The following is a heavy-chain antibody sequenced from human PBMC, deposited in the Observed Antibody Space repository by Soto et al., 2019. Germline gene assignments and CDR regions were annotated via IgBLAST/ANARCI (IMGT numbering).Heavy chain of an antibody. CDR3: AKELGDPQSIYHYGMDV. D-gene: IGHD1-26*01. Sequence: QVQLVESGGGVVQPGRSLRLSCAASGFTFSSYDMHWVRQAPGKGLEWVAFISYDGSNKYYADSVKGRFTISRDISNNMLYLQKNSLRAEDTAVYYCAKELGDPQSIYHYGMDVWGQGTTVTVSS. CDR1: GFTFSSYD. CDR2: ISYDGSNK. J-gene: IGHJ6*01. V-gene: IGHV3-30*18.